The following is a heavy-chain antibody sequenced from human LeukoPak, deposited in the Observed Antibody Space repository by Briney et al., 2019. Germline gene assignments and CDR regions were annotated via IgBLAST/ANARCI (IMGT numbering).Heavy chain of an antibody. D-gene: IGHD3-10*01. J-gene: IGHJ4*02. CDR1: GFTFSSYG. V-gene: IGHV3-23*01. CDR3: AKAINYGSGSYDY. Sequence: GGTLRLSCAASGFTFSSYGMSWVRQAPGKGLEWVSAISGSGGSTYYADSVKGRFTISRDNSKNTLYLQMNSLRAEDTAVYYCAKAINYGSGSYDYWGQGTLVTVSS. CDR2: ISGSGGST.